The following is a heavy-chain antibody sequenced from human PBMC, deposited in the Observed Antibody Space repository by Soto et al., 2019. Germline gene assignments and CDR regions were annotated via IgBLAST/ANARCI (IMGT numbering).Heavy chain of an antibody. J-gene: IGHJ5*02. D-gene: IGHD1-26*01. CDR1: GYTFTNYC. CDR2: INPSGSST. V-gene: IGHV1-46*01. CDR3: ARDVGDSGSHWFDA. Sequence: ASVKVSCKASGYTFTNYCIHWVRQAPGQGLEWMGIINPSGSSTRYAQKFQNRVTMTRDTSSSTVYMELSSLRFEDTAMYFCARDVGDSGSHWFDAWGQGSLVTVSS.